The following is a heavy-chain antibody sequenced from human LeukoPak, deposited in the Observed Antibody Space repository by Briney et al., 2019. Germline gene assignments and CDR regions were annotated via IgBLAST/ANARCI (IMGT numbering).Heavy chain of an antibody. D-gene: IGHD3-3*01. Sequence: ASVKVSCKASGYTFTSYGISWVRQAPGQGLEWMGWISAYNGNTNYAQKLQGRVTITRNTSISTAYMELSSLRSEDTAVYYCARGYYDFWSGYYTFYYYYYMDVWGKGTTVTVSS. CDR1: GYTFTSYG. CDR2: ISAYNGNT. V-gene: IGHV1-18*01. J-gene: IGHJ6*03. CDR3: ARGYYDFWSGYYTFYYYYYMDV.